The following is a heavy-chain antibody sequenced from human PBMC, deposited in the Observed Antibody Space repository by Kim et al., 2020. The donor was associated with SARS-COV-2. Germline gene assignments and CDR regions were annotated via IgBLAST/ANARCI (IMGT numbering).Heavy chain of an antibody. CDR1: GGSIIRSNCD. CDR2: IYYSGST. J-gene: IGHJ6*01. CDR3: ARRTSQLPNYFYYYRM. D-gene: IGHD1-26*01. Sequence: SETLSLTCTVSGGSIIRSNCDWGWIRQPPGQGLEWIGSIYYSGSTYYNPSLKSRVTISTDTSKNQFSLKVSSVTAADTAVYFCARRTSQLPNYFYYYRM. V-gene: IGHV4-39*01.